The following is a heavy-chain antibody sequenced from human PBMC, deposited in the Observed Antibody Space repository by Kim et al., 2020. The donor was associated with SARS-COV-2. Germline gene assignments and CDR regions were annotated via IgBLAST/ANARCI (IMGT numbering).Heavy chain of an antibody. J-gene: IGHJ4*02. CDR2: LKPSGGTT. CDR3: ASRSGSDPFAY. Sequence: ASVKVSCKASGYIFTTYNIHWVRQAPGQGLEWVGILKPSGGTTTNAQKFQGRVTMTRDTSTSTVYMELTSLRSEDTAVYYCASRSGSDPFAYWGQGTLVTVSS. V-gene: IGHV1-46*01. D-gene: IGHD5-12*01. CDR1: GYIFTTYN.